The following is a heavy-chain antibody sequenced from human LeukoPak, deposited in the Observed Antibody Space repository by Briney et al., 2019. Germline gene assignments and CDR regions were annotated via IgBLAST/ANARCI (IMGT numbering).Heavy chain of an antibody. J-gene: IGHJ2*01. D-gene: IGHD2-21*01. CDR3: TRDVPIPYRYFDL. CDR2: ITSSSSYI. CDR1: GFTFSNYN. Sequence: GGSLRLSCAASGFTFSNYNMNWVRQAPGKGLEWVSSITSSSSYIYYADSVKGRFTISRDNAKNSLYLQMNSLRAEDTAVYYCTRDVPIPYRYFDLWGRGTLVTVSS. V-gene: IGHV3-21*01.